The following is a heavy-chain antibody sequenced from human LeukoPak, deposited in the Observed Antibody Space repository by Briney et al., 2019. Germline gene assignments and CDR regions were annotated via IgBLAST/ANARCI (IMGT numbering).Heavy chain of an antibody. CDR3: ARAYYDSSGYDSVYFAY. V-gene: IGHV3-7*01. J-gene: IGHJ4*02. D-gene: IGHD3-22*01. CDR1: RFTFSNYW. Sequence: GGSLRLSCAASRFTFSNYWMSWVRQAPGKGLEWVANIKQDGSEKYYVDSVKGRFTISRDNAKNSLYLQMNSLRAEDTAVYYCARAYYDSSGYDSVYFAYWGQGTLVTVSS. CDR2: IKQDGSEK.